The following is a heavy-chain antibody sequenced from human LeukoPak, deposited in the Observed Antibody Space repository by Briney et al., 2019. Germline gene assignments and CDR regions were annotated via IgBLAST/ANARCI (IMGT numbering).Heavy chain of an antibody. J-gene: IGHJ4*02. CDR2: ISAYNGNT. D-gene: IGHD3-22*01. V-gene: IGHV1-18*01. CDR3: ARATNYYDSSGNFDY. Sequence: ASVKVSCKASGYTFTSYGISWVRQAPGQGLEWMGWISAYNGNTNYAQKLQGRVTMTTDTSTSTAYMELRSLRSDDTAVYYCARATNYYDSSGNFDYWGQGTLVTVSS. CDR1: GYTFTSYG.